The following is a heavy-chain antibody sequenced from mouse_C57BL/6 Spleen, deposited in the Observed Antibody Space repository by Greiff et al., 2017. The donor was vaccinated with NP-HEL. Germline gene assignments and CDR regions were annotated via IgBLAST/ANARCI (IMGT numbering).Heavy chain of an antibody. CDR2: INPSTGGT. V-gene: IGHV1-42*01. D-gene: IGHD2-4*01. CDR1: GYSFTGYY. Sequence: VQLQQSGPELVKPGASVKISCKASGYSFTGYYMNWVKQSPEKSLEWIGEINPSTGGTTYNQKFKAKATLTVDKSSSTAYMQLKSLTSEDSAVYYCARNAPYDYDAAWFAYWGQGTLVTVSA. J-gene: IGHJ3*01. CDR3: ARNAPYDYDAAWFAY.